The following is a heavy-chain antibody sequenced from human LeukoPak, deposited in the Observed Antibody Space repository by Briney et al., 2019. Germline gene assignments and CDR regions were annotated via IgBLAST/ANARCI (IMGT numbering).Heavy chain of an antibody. Sequence: GGSLRLSCAASGFTFNDHAMYWVRQAPGKGLEWVSGINWNSDNIGYADSVKGRFTISRDDAKNSLFLQMNSLRAEGTALYYCARASYYYDTTGLGAVDIWGQGTLVTVSS. J-gene: IGHJ3*02. D-gene: IGHD3-22*01. CDR1: GFTFNDHA. CDR3: ARASYYYDTTGLGAVDI. V-gene: IGHV3-9*01. CDR2: INWNSDNI.